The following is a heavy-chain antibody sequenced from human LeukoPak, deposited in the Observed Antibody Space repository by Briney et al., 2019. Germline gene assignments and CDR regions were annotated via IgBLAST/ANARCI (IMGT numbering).Heavy chain of an antibody. Sequence: SSETLSLTCTVSGGSINSGSRYWVWIRQPAGKGLEWIGRIYSSGSTNYNPSLKSRVAMSVDTSKNQFSLQLSSVTAADTAVYYCTRGIVGATAPDYWGQGTLVIVSS. CDR3: TRGIVGATAPDY. V-gene: IGHV4-61*02. D-gene: IGHD1-26*01. CDR2: IYSSGST. CDR1: GGSINSGSRY. J-gene: IGHJ4*02.